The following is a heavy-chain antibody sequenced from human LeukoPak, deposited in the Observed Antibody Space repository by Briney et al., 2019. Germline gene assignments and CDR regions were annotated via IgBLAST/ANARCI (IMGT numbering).Heavy chain of an antibody. CDR2: IWYDGSNK. Sequence: GRSLRLSCAASGFIFSSYGVHWVRQAPGKGLEWVAVIWYDGSNKYYADSVKGRFTISRDNSKNTLYLQMNSLRAEDTAVYYCARDLVGTMGYWGQGTLVTVSS. J-gene: IGHJ4*02. CDR1: GFIFSSYG. CDR3: ARDLVGTMGY. V-gene: IGHV3-33*01. D-gene: IGHD5-12*01.